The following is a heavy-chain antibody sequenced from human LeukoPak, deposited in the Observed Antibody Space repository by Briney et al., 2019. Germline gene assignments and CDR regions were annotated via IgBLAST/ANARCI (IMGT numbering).Heavy chain of an antibody. J-gene: IGHJ4*02. D-gene: IGHD3-10*01. V-gene: IGHV1-46*01. CDR1: GYTFTNYY. CDR3: ARDLGITGAGRYYQNFDY. Sequence: EASVKVSCKASGYTFTNYYMHWVRQAPGQGLEWMGIINPSGGSTNYAQKFQGRVTMTRDTSTSTVYMELSSLRSEDTAVYYCARDLGITGAGRYYQNFDYWGQGTPVIVSS. CDR2: INPSGGST.